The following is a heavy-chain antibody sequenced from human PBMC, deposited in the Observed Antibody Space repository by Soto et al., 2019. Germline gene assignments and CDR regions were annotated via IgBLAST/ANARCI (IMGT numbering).Heavy chain of an antibody. D-gene: IGHD5-18*01. J-gene: IGHJ4*02. CDR3: ARLWGYSYGTPLDY. V-gene: IGHV3-30-3*01. CDR1: GFTFSSYA. CDR2: ISYDGSNK. Sequence: QVQLVESGGGVVQPGRSLRLSCAASGFTFSSYAMHWVRQAPGKGLEWVAVISYDGSNKYYADSVKGRFTISRDNSKNTLYLQMNSLTAEDTAVYYCARLWGYSYGTPLDYWGQGTLVTVSS.